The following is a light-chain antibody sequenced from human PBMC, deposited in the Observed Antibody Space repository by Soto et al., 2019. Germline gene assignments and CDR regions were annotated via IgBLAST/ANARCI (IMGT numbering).Light chain of an antibody. CDR3: QQYGSSPPYT. CDR1: HSVRSSY. J-gene: IGKJ2*01. CDR2: GAS. V-gene: IGKV3-20*01. Sequence: EIVLTQSPGTVSLSPGERATLSCRASHSVRSSYLAWYQQKPGQAPRLLIYGASSRATGIPDRFSGSGSGTDFTLTISRLEPEDFTVYYCQQYGSSPPYTFGQGTKLEIK.